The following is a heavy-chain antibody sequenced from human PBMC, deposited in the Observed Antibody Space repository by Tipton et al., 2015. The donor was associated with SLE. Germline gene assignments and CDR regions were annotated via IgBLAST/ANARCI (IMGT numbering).Heavy chain of an antibody. J-gene: IGHJ4*02. Sequence: SLRLSCAASGFTFDDYAIHWVRQAPGKGLEWVGFIRSKDYGGTPEYAASVKGRFTISRDDSKNIAYLQMNGLKTEDTAVYYCTRMTCSGGTCPDEYWGQGTLVTVSS. CDR2: IRSKDYGGTP. CDR3: TRMTCSGGTCPDEY. D-gene: IGHD2-15*01. CDR1: GFTFDDYA. V-gene: IGHV3-49*04.